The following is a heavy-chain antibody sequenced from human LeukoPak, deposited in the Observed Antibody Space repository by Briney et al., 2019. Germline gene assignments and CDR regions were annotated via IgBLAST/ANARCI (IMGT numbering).Heavy chain of an antibody. D-gene: IGHD5-18*01. CDR2: FCSGGIT. V-gene: IGHV3-66*01. Sequence: GGSLRLSCAASGFTVSSSYMSWVRQPPGKGLEWVSLFCSGGITFYADSVKGRFIISRDNSKKTLYLQMNSLRAEDTAVYYCARGTALVPVDYWGQGTLVTVSS. CDR3: ARGTALVPVDY. CDR1: GFTVSSSY. J-gene: IGHJ4*02.